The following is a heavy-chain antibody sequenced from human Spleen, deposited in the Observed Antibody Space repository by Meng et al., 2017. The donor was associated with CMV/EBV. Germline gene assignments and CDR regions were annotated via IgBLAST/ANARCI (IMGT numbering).Heavy chain of an antibody. CDR2: IYYSGST. V-gene: IGHV4-59*12. Sequence: GSLRLSCTVSGGSINSYYWSWIRQPPGKGLEWIGSIYYSGSTYYNPSLKSRVTISVDTSKNQFSLKLSSVTAADTAVYYCARNHCSSTSCYMVEGAFDIWGQGTMVTVSS. J-gene: IGHJ3*02. CDR3: ARNHCSSTSCYMVEGAFDI. CDR1: GGSINSYY. D-gene: IGHD2-2*02.